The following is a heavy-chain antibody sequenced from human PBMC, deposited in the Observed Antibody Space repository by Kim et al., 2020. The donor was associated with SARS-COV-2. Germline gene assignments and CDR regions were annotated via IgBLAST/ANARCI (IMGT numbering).Heavy chain of an antibody. CDR3: ARSPPTLMTPNWYFDL. CDR2: IYYSGST. Sequence: SETLSLTCTVSGGSISSSSYYWGWIRQPPGKGLEWIGSIYYSGSTYYNPSLKSRVTISVDTSKNQFSLKLSSVTAADTAVYYCARSPPTLMTPNWYFDL. V-gene: IGHV4-39*07. CDR1: GGSISSSSYY. J-gene: IGHJ2*01. D-gene: IGHD4-4*01.